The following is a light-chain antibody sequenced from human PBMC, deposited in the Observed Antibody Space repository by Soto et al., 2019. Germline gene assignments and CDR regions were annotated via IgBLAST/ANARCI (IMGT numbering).Light chain of an antibody. J-gene: IGKJ4*01. CDR2: DAS. CDR3: RQYGRSLRFA. Sequence: DIQMTQSPSTLSASVGDSVTITCRASQNIRNWLAWYQQKPGKAPNPLIYDASSLKSGVPARFSGSGSGTEFTLTISRLEPEDFAVYYCRQYGRSLRFAFGGGTKVEIK. V-gene: IGKV1-5*01. CDR1: QNIRNW.